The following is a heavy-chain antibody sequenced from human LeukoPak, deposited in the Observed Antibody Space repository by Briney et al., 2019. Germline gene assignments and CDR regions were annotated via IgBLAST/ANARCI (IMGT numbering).Heavy chain of an antibody. Sequence: PSETLSLTCSVSGGPMTGREYFWSWIRRPPGRGLEWIGHISYSGTPSSNPSLKSRVMISLDTSKNQFSLKLSSVTAADTAVYYCARLHCSGGSCYSEGEASYWGQGTLVTVSS. CDR2: ISYSGTP. V-gene: IGHV4-30-4*08. J-gene: IGHJ4*02. CDR3: ARLHCSGGSCYSEGEASY. D-gene: IGHD2-15*01. CDR1: GGPMTGREYF.